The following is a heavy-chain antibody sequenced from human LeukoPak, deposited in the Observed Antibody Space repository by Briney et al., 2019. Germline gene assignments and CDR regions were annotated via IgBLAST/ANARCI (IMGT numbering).Heavy chain of an antibody. CDR1: GFTVSSNS. V-gene: IGHV3-53*01. CDR3: AKAGAVVVVAAKYFDY. J-gene: IGHJ4*02. D-gene: IGHD2-15*01. CDR2: IYSDNT. Sequence: GGSLRLSCTVSGFTVSSNSMSWVRQAPGKGLEWVSFIYSDNTHYSDSVKGRFTISRDNSKNTLYLQMNSLRAEDTAVYYCAKAGAVVVVAAKYFDYWGQGTLVTVSS.